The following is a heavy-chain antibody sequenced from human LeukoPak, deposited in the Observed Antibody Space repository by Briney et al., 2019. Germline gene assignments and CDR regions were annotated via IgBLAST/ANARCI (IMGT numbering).Heavy chain of an antibody. J-gene: IGHJ3*02. D-gene: IGHD3-10*01. CDR3: ARGEGSAQVPRAFDI. CDR1: GGSISSGSYY. V-gene: IGHV4-39*07. CDR2: IYHSGST. Sequence: PSETLSLSCTVSGGSISSGSYYWSWIRQPPGKGLEWIGSIYHSGSTYYNPSLKSRVTISVDTSKNQFSLKLSSVTAADTAVYYCARGEGSAQVPRAFDIWGQGTMVTVSS.